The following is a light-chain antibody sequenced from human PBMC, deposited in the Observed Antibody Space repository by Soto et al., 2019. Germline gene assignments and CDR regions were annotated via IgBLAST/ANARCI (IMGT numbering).Light chain of an antibody. J-gene: IGKJ1*01. V-gene: IGKV1-5*03. Sequence: DIQMTQSPSTLSGSVGDRVTITCRASQTISSWLAWYQQKPGKAPKLLIYKASTLKSGVPSRFRCSGSGTEFTLTISSLQPDDFATYYGQHSHSYSEAFGQGTKVELK. CDR3: QHSHSYSEA. CDR1: QTISSW. CDR2: KAS.